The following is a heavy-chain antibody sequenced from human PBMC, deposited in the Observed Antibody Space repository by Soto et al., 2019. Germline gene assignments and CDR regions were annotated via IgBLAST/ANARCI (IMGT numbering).Heavy chain of an antibody. CDR1: GVSISSYT. V-gene: IGHV4-59*08. D-gene: IGHD3-22*01. J-gene: IGHJ4*02. CDR3: ARYQNYYNSSGYLQNYFDY. CDR2: IYYSGST. Sequence: SESLTRTCTGSGVSISSYTWSWIRQSPSKGLEWIGYIYYSGSTNYNPTLKSRVTISVDTSKNQFSLKLSSVTAADTAVYYCARYQNYYNSSGYLQNYFDYWGQGTLVTAPQ.